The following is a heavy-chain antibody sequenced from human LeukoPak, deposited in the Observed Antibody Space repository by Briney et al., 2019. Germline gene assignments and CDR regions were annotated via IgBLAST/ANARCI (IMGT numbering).Heavy chain of an antibody. V-gene: IGHV1-69*06. J-gene: IGHJ3*02. CDR1: GGTFMTDV. D-gene: IGHD3-22*01. CDR3: ARASITYYYDSSGYLGAFDI. Sequence: GASVKVSCKASGGTFMTDVFSWVRQAPGQALEWIGGIIPISDSPHSAQKFQGRVTITADKSTSTAYMELSSLRSEDTAVYYCARASITYYYDSSGYLGAFDIWGQGTMVTVSS. CDR2: IIPISDSP.